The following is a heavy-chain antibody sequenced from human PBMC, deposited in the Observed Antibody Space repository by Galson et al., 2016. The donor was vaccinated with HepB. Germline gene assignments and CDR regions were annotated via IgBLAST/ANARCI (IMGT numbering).Heavy chain of an antibody. J-gene: IGHJ6*02. V-gene: IGHV4-59*01. CDR3: ARLNFHDTTENYYYYAMDV. Sequence: SETLSLTCNVSGGSITNYYWTWIRQPPGKGLEWIGNVYHTGSTNYNPSLKGRLTISVDTSKNQFSLQLTSVTTADTAVYYCARLNFHDTTENYYYYAMDVWGQGTTVIVS. D-gene: IGHD2/OR15-2a*01. CDR1: GGSITNYY. CDR2: VYHTGST.